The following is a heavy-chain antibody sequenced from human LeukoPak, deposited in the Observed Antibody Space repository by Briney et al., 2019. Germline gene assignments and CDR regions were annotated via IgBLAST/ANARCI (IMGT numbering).Heavy chain of an antibody. CDR2: ITGNGVST. D-gene: IGHD6-13*01. Sequence: GGSLRLSCAASGFTFNTYTMNWVRLVPGPGLEWVSLITGNGVSTYYADSVKGRFTISRDNSKNTLYLQMNSLRAEDTAVYYCAKGLHSSSWYSDSWGQGTLVTVSS. CDR3: AKGLHSSSWYSDS. V-gene: IGHV3-23*01. CDR1: GFTFNTYT. J-gene: IGHJ4*02.